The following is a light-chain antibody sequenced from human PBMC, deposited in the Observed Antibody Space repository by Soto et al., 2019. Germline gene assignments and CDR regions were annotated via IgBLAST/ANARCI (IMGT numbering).Light chain of an antibody. J-gene: IGKJ4*01. Sequence: EIVLTQSPATPSLSPGQSATLSCGASQRVSNKYLAWYQQKPGLAPRLLIYDASSRATGIPDRFTGSGSGTDFTLTISRLENEDFAVYYCQKYGNTTLSFGGGTKVDIK. V-gene: IGKV3D-20*01. CDR2: DAS. CDR3: QKYGNTTLS. CDR1: QRVSNKY.